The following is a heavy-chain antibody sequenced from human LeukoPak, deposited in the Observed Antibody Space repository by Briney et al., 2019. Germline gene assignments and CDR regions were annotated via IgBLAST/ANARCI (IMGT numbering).Heavy chain of an antibody. J-gene: IGHJ4*02. CDR1: GYTFTSYG. V-gene: IGHV1-18*01. CDR3: ARDLVGATYY. Sequence: ASVKVSCKASGYTFTSYGISWVRQAPGQGLGWMGWISTYNGNTNYAQKLQGSGTMTTETSTSTAYMELRSLRSDDTAVYYCARDLVGATYYWGQGTLVTVSS. D-gene: IGHD1-26*01. CDR2: ISTYNGNT.